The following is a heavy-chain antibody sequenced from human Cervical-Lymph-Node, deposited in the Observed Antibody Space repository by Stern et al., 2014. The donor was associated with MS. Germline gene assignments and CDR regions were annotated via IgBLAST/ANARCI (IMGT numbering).Heavy chain of an antibody. Sequence: EVQLVESGGGLVTPGGALRLSCAASGFTFSDYRMNWVRQAPGQGLEWDSSITNSCASMYYGDSVKGRFTISRDNAKNTLYLQMDSLSAEDTATYFCASTLHGGLYNWFDPWGQGTLVTVSS. CDR2: ITNSCASM. CDR3: ASTLHGGLYNWFDP. J-gene: IGHJ5*02. V-gene: IGHV3-21*01. D-gene: IGHD2-2*01. CDR1: GFTFSDYR.